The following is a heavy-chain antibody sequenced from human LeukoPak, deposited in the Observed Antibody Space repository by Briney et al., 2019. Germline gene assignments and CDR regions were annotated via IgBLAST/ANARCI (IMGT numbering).Heavy chain of an antibody. D-gene: IGHD1-26*01. CDR1: GFSFSTIY. CDR3: ARDPYRFAFDI. J-gene: IGHJ3*02. Sequence: GGSLRLSCAASGFSFSTIYMSWVRQTPGQGLEWVANINVDGTAEYYVDSVKGRFTISRDNANNSLYLQMNSLRAEDTAVYYCARDPYRFAFDIWGQGTVVLVSS. CDR2: INVDGTAE. V-gene: IGHV3-7*03.